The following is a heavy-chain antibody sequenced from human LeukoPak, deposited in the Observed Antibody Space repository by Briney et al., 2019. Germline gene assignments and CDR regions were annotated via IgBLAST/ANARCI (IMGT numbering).Heavy chain of an antibody. CDR1: GFTFSSYA. CDR3: ARDLSTYYINSGSPRVY. D-gene: IGHD4-11*01. CDR2: ISGSGGST. V-gene: IGHV3-23*01. J-gene: IGHJ4*02. Sequence: GGSLRLSCAASGFTFSSYAMSWVRQAPGKGLEWVSAISGSGGSTYYADSVKGRFTISRDNSKNTVFLQMNSLRAEDTAVYYCARDLSTYYINSGSPRVYWGQGTLVTVSS.